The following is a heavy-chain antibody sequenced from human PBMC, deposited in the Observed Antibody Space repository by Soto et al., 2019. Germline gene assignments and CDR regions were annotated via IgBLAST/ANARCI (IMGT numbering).Heavy chain of an antibody. CDR2: IKQDGSEK. CDR3: ARDHGDYVWGSYRGTVDY. V-gene: IGHV3-7*03. CDR1: GFTFSSYW. Sequence: EVQLVESGGGLVQPGGSLRLSCAASGFTFSSYWMSWVRQAPGKWLEWVANIKQDGSEKYYVDSVKGRFTISRDNAKNSLYLQMNSLRAEDTAVYYCARDHGDYVWGSYRGTVDYWGQGTLVTVSS. D-gene: IGHD3-16*02. J-gene: IGHJ4*02.